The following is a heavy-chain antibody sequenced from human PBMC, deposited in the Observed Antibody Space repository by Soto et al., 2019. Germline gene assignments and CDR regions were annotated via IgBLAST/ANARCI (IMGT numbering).Heavy chain of an antibody. J-gene: IGHJ4*02. CDR2: VSYDGSKK. V-gene: IGHV3-30*01. D-gene: IGHD3-16*01. Sequence: QVQLVESGGGVVQPRRSLRLSCAASGFIFTSYIVHWVRQAPGKGLEWVASVSYDGSKKHYADSVKGRFSISRDNSKNTVYLQINSLRTEDTAVYYCARDKGLLFACNFDSWGQGTLVTVSS. CDR3: ARDKGLLFACNFDS. CDR1: GFIFTSYI.